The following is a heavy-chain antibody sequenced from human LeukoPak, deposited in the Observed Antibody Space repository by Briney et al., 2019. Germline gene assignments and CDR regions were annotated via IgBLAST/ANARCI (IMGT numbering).Heavy chain of an antibody. CDR1: GGSISSGGYY. Sequence: SQTLSLTCTVSGGSISSGGYYWSWIRQPPGKGLEWIGYIYYSGNANYNPSLKSRVTMSVDTSKNQFSLKLSSVTAADTAVYYCTTGGRDTVPFDYWGQGTLVTVSS. D-gene: IGHD4-17*01. J-gene: IGHJ4*02. CDR3: TTGGRDTVPFDY. CDR2: IYYSGNA. V-gene: IGHV4-61*08.